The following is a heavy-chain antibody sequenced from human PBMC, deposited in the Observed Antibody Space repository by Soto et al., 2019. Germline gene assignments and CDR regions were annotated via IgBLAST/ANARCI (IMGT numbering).Heavy chain of an antibody. V-gene: IGHV3-21*01. CDR2: ISSSSSYI. CDR1: GFTFSSYS. J-gene: IGHJ4*02. Sequence: GGSLRLSCAASGFTFSSYSMNWVRQAPGKGLEWVSSISSSSSYIYYADSVKGRFTISRDNAKNPLYLQMNSLRAEDTAVYYCARDLVLWFGELFAFDYWGQGTLVTVSS. D-gene: IGHD3-10*01. CDR3: ARDLVLWFGELFAFDY.